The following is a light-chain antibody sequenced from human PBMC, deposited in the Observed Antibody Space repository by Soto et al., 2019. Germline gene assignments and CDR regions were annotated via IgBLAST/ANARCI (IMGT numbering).Light chain of an antibody. CDR1: SSDVGGYNY. V-gene: IGLV2-14*03. J-gene: IGLJ1*01. CDR3: SSYTTSNTRQIV. Sequence: QSALTQPASVSGSPGQSSSLSCTGTSSDVGGYNYVSWYQHHPGKAPKLMIYDVSNRPSGVSNRFSGSKSGNTASLTISGLQPEDEADYYCSSYTTSNTRQIVFGTGTQLTVL. CDR2: DVS.